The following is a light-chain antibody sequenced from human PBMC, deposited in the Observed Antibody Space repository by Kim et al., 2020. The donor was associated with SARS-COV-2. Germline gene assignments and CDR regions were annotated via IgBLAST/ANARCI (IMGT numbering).Light chain of an antibody. CDR3: QRYKNYPYT. V-gene: IGKV1-16*02. CDR2: GAS. Sequence: SASGGERVTISCGEKQDLRIYLAVLAQKREKAQKSMICGASSVKRGVPTKFSHSISGTYFTLTFNSLQPEDFATYYCQRYKNYPYTFGQGTKLDI. CDR1: QDLRIY. J-gene: IGKJ2*01.